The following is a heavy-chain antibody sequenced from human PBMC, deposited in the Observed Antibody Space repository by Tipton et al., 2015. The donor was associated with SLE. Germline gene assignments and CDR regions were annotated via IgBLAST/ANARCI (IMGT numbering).Heavy chain of an antibody. CDR2: IHQSGST. J-gene: IGHJ6*02. Sequence: TLSLTCTVSGGSISSTSLYWGWIRQPPGKGLEWIGSIHQSGSTYYNPSLKSRVTISVDTSKNLFSLKLRYVTAADTAMYYCARGMVTWRGAIVGVDVWGQGTTVNVSS. D-gene: IGHD2-21*02. V-gene: IGHV4-39*07. CDR3: ARGMVTWRGAIVGVDV. CDR1: GGSISSTSLY.